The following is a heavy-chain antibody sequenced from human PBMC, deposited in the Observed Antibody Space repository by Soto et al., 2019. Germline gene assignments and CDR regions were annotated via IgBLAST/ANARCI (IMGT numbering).Heavy chain of an antibody. CDR3: ARDSFDFWGGYYATSSYYYYMDV. D-gene: IGHD3-3*01. Sequence: GGSMRLSCAAFGFTFSNYWMHWVRQAQEKELVWVTRINSDGRSTSYADYVKGRFTISRDNAKNKLYLKMNSLRSEDTAVYYCARDSFDFWGGYYATSSYYYYMDVWGKGTTVTVSS. J-gene: IGHJ6*03. CDR2: INSDGRST. V-gene: IGHV3-74*01. CDR1: GFTFSNYW.